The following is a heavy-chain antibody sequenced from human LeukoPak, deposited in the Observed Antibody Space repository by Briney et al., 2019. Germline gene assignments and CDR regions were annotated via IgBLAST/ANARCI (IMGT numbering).Heavy chain of an antibody. Sequence: PSETLSLTCTVSGGSISSYYWSWIRQPPGKGLEWIACISYSGSTKYNPSLKSRVTISVDTSKDQLSLKLSSVTAADTAVYYCATLPTPETGMWSESGYSYGHEYWGQGTLVTVSS. J-gene: IGHJ4*02. CDR1: GGSISSYY. CDR3: ATLPTPETGMWSESGYSYGHEY. CDR2: ISYSGST. V-gene: IGHV4-59*08. D-gene: IGHD5-18*01.